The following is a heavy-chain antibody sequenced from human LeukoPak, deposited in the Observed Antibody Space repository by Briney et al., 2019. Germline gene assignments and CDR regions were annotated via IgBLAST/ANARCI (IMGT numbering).Heavy chain of an antibody. CDR3: AKSQLDYDFWSGESGY. J-gene: IGHJ4*02. CDR1: GFTFSSFA. V-gene: IGHV3-23*01. CDR2: ITGSGDST. Sequence: GGSLRLSCAASGFTFSSFAMTWVRQAPGKGLEWVSTITGSGDSTYYADSVKGRFTISRDNSRNTLYLQMNSLRAEDTAVYYCAKSQLDYDFWSGESGYWGQGTLVTVSS. D-gene: IGHD3-3*01.